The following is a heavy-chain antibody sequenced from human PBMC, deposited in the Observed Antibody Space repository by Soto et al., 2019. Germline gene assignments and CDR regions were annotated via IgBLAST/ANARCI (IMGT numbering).Heavy chain of an antibody. D-gene: IGHD3-22*01. J-gene: IGHJ4*02. CDR1: GGSFSGYF. V-gene: IGHV4-34*12. CDR3: ARHHYESNTFYYFFDY. CDR2: IFHGGST. Sequence: QVQLQQWGAGLLKTSETLSLTCAVYGGSFSGYFWSWIRQPPGKGLEWIGEIFHGGSTNYSPSLKSRGTISVDTSTNQFSLELSSVTAADTAVYYCARHHYESNTFYYFFDYWGQGTLVTVSS.